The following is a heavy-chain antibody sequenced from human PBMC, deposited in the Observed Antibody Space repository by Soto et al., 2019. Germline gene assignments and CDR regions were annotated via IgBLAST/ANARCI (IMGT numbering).Heavy chain of an antibody. CDR2: ITWHSDGM. D-gene: IGHD3-10*01. V-gene: IGHV3-9*01. CDR3: AKEDSGFSGYMDV. CDR1: GFNFNDHG. J-gene: IGHJ6*03. Sequence: EVQLVESGGGLVQPGRSLRLSCIASGFNFNDHGMHWVRQAPGMGLEWVSGITWHSDGMAYADSVKGRFTISRDNAKNSLYLQMNSLRVEDTALYYCAKEDSGFSGYMDVWGKGTTVTVSS.